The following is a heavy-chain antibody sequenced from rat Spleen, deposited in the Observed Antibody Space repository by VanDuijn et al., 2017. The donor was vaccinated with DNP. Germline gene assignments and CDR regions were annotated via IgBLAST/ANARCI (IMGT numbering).Heavy chain of an antibody. V-gene: IGHV5-25*01. CDR2: ISTGGGNT. CDR1: GFTFSNYY. D-gene: IGHD1-9*01. CDR3: ARQMGITRHYYVMDA. J-gene: IGHJ4*01. Sequence: EVQLVESGGGLVQPGRSMKLSCAASGFTFSNYYMAWVRQAPTKGLEWVASISTGGGNTYYRDSVKGRFTISRDNSKSTLYLQMDRLRAEDTATYYCARQMGITRHYYVMDAWGQGASVTVAS.